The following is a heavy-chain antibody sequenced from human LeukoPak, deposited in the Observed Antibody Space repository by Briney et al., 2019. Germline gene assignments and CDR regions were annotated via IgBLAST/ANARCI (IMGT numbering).Heavy chain of an antibody. D-gene: IGHD1-20*01. J-gene: IGHJ4*02. CDR2: INXSGXX. V-gene: IGHV4-34*01. Sequence: SETLSLTCAVYGGSFSGYYXXXXXXPXGKGXXXXXEINXSGXXXXXPXLXSRXXXXXXXSKNQFSLKLSSVTAADTAVCYCARGRYNWSYWGQGTLVTVSS. CDR1: GGSFSGYY. CDR3: ARGRYNWSY.